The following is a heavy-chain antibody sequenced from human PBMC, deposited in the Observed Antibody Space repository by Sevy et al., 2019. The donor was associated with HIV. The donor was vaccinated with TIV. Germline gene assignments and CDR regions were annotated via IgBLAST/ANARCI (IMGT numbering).Heavy chain of an antibody. D-gene: IGHD3-10*01. CDR2: IWYDRSNK. V-gene: IGHV3-33*01. CDR1: GFTLRTYG. CDR3: ARADGDSEYGMDV. J-gene: IGHJ6*01. Sequence: GGSRRLSCAASGFTLRTYGMYWVRQGPGKGLEWVAVIWYDRSNKYYAESVKGRFTISRDNSKNTLYLEMSSLRAEDTAVYYCARADGDSEYGMDVWGQGTTVTVSS.